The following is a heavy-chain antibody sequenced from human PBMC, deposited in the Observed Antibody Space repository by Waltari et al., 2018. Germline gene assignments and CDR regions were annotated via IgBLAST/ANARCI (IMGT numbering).Heavy chain of an antibody. CDR2: ITVFNGNT. CDR1: GYNFATYG. D-gene: IGHD6-19*01. V-gene: IGHV1-18*01. Sequence: QVQLVQSGGEVRKPGASVKVSCKTSGYNFATYGITWARQAPGQGLGWLGRITVFNGNTNYAQNCQGRVTMTTDESTGTAYMELRSLRSDDTAVYYCARAYTNGWYGLNWGQGTLVTVSS. J-gene: IGHJ4*02. CDR3: ARAYTNGWYGLN.